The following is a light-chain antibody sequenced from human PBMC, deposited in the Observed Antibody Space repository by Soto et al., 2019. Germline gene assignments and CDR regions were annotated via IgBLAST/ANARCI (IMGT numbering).Light chain of an antibody. V-gene: IGLV2-8*01. CDR1: SSDVGGYNY. CDR2: EAS. J-gene: IGLJ1*01. CDR3: SSYAGSNGV. Sequence: QSALTQPPSASGSPGQSVTISCTGTSSDVGGYNYVSWYQQHPGKAPKLMIYEASKRPSGVPDRFSGSKSGNTASLTVSGLQAEDEADYYCSSYAGSNGVFGTGTKVTVL.